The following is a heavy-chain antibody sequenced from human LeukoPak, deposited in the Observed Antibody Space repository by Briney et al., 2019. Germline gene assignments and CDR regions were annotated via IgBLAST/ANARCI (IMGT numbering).Heavy chain of an antibody. CDR2: ISGSGVST. CDR3: ARDGGRKDDY. CDR1: GSTFSSYG. D-gene: IGHD2-15*01. V-gene: IGHV3-23*01. J-gene: IGHJ4*02. Sequence: GGSLRLSCAGSGSTFSSYGMSWVRQTPGKGLEWVSAISGSGVSTYYVDSVKGRFTISRDNAKNSLYLQMNSLRAEDTAVYYCARDGGRKDDYWGQGTLVTVSS.